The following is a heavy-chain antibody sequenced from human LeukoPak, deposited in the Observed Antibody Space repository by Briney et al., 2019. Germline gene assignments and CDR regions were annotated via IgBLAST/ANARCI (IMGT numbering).Heavy chain of an antibody. CDR1: GYTFTGYY. D-gene: IGHD3-10*01. J-gene: IGHJ4*02. CDR2: IYPNSGGT. V-gene: IGHV1-2*06. CDR3: ESSMVRGVIAY. Sequence: ASVKVSCKASGYTFTGYYMHWVRQAPGQGLEWMGRIYPNSGGTNYAQTFQGRVTITRDTSISTAYMELSRVRSDDTAVYYCESSMVRGVIAYWGQGTLVTVSS.